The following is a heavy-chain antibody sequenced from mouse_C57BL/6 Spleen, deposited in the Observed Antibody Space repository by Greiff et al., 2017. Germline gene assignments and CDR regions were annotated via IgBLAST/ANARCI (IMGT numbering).Heavy chain of an antibody. CDR3: ARLPRNWDYYAMDY. D-gene: IGHD4-1*01. J-gene: IGHJ4*01. CDR2: IYPSDSET. Sequence: SVKQRPGQGLEWIGNIYPSDSETHYNQKFKDKATLTVDKSSSTAYMQLSSLTSEDSAVYYCARLPRNWDYYAMDYWGQGTSVTVSS. V-gene: IGHV1-61*01.